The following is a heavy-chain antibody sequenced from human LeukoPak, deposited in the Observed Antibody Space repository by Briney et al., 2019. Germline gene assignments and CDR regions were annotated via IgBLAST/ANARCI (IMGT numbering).Heavy chain of an antibody. CDR1: GYSFTSYW. CDR3: ARRGQEGPAASPYYYYSMDV. Sequence: GESLKISCKGSGYSFTSYWIGWVRQMPGKGLEWMGIIYPGDSDTRYSPSFQGQATISADKSISTAYLQWSSLRASDTAIYYCARRGQEGPAASPYYYYSMDVWGQGTTVTVSS. D-gene: IGHD2-2*01. J-gene: IGHJ6*02. CDR2: IYPGDSDT. V-gene: IGHV5-51*01.